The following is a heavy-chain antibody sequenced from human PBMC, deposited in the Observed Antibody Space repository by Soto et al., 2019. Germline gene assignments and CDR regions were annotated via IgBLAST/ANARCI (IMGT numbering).Heavy chain of an antibody. CDR1: GFTFSDYY. J-gene: IGHJ3*02. D-gene: IGHD4-4*01. Sequence: GGSLRLSCAASGFTFSDYYMSWIRQAPGKGLEWVSYISSSGSTIYYADSVKGRFTISRDNAKNSLYLQMNSLRAEDTAVYYCARDLDYSNYFAFDIWGQGTMVTVSS. V-gene: IGHV3-11*01. CDR2: ISSSGSTI. CDR3: ARDLDYSNYFAFDI.